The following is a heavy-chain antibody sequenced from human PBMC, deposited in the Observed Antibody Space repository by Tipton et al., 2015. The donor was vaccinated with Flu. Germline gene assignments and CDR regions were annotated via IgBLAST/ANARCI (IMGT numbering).Heavy chain of an antibody. Sequence: AVSGFTFTTYDMHWVRQVSGKGLEWVSGISSAGDTYYVDSVKGRFTVSRDNGKNSLYLQMSSLGAGDTAVYFCARGSLPDSNWYNGLDVWDQGP. CDR1: GFTFTTYD. J-gene: IGHJ6*02. CDR2: ISSAGDT. V-gene: IGHV3-13*01. D-gene: IGHD6-13*01. CDR3: ARGSLPDSNWYNGLDV.